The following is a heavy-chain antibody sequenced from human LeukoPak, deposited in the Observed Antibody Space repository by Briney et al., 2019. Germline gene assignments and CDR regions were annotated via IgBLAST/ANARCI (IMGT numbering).Heavy chain of an antibody. CDR1: GYTFTSYY. J-gene: IGHJ4*02. CDR2: INPSGGST. V-gene: IGHV1-46*01. Sequence: GASVKVSCKACGYTFTSYYMHWVRQAPGQGLEWMGIINPSGGSTSYARKFQGRVTMTRDTSTSTVYMELSSLRSEDTAVYYCARDQLGSYGLGYWGQGTLVTVSS. CDR3: ARDQLGSYGLGY. D-gene: IGHD5-18*01.